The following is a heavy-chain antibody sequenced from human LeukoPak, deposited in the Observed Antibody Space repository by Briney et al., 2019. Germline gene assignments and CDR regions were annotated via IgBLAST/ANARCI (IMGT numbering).Heavy chain of an antibody. CDR2: IYYSGST. J-gene: IGHJ4*02. Sequence: SETLSPTCTVSGGSISSYYWGWIRQPPGKGLEWIGSIYYSGSTYYNPSLKSRVTISVDTSKNQFSLKLSSVTAADTAVYYCARAEYDFWSGYIDYWGQGTLVTVSS. CDR3: ARAEYDFWSGYIDY. V-gene: IGHV4-39*01. CDR1: GGSISSYY. D-gene: IGHD3-3*01.